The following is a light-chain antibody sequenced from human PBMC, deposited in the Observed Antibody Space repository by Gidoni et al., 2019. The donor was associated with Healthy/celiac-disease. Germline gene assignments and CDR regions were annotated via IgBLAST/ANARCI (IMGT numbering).Light chain of an antibody. CDR3: QQRSNWPPSLT. CDR2: DAS. Sequence: EIVLTQSPATLSLSPGERATLSGRASQSVSSYLAWYQQKPGQAPRLLIYDASNRATGIPARFSGSGSGTDFTLTISSLEPEDFAVYYCQQRSNWPPSLTFGGGTKVEFK. V-gene: IGKV3-11*01. CDR1: QSVSSY. J-gene: IGKJ4*01.